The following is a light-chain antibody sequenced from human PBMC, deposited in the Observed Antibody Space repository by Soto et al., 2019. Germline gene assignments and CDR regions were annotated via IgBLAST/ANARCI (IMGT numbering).Light chain of an antibody. J-gene: IGLJ3*02. V-gene: IGLV1-40*01. Sequence: QSVLTQPPSVSGAPGQRVTISCTGSSSNIGAGSDVHWYQQLPGTAPKLLIFSNSNRPSGVPDRFSGSKSGTSASLAITGLQADDEADYYCQSYDITLSGSWVFGGGTKSPS. CDR1: SSNIGAGSD. CDR2: SNS. CDR3: QSYDITLSGSWV.